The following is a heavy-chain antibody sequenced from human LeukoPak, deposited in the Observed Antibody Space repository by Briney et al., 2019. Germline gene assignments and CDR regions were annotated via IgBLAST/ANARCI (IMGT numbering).Heavy chain of an antibody. J-gene: IGHJ4*02. CDR2: ISSSGGST. D-gene: IGHD3-10*01. CDR1: GFTFSTYE. Sequence: GGSLRLSCAASGFTFSTYEINWVRQAPGKGLEWVSSISSSGGSTYCADSVRGRFTISRDNSKNTLYLQMNSLRAEDTAIYYCAKDLVTGSLDYWGQGTLVTVSS. V-gene: IGHV3-23*01. CDR3: AKDLVTGSLDY.